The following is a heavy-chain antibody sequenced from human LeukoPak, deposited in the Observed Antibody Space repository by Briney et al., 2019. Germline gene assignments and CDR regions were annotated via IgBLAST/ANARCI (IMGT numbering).Heavy chain of an antibody. CDR2: IIPIFGTA. V-gene: IGHV1-69*13. CDR1: GGTFSSYA. CDR3: ARDRDDAFDI. J-gene: IGHJ3*02. Sequence: SVKVSCKASGGTFSSYAISWVRQAPGQGLEWMGGIIPIFGTANYAQKFQGRVTITADESTSTAYMELSSLRSDDTAVYYCARDRDDAFDIWGQGTMVTVSS.